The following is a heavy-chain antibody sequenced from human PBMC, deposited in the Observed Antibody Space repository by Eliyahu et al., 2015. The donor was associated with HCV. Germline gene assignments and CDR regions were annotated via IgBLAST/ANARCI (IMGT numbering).Heavy chain of an antibody. CDR1: GFIVRSNY. V-gene: IGHV3-53*01. J-gene: IGHJ4*02. CDR3: ARGLYCGGDCYSN. Sequence: EVQLVESGGGLIQPGGSLRLSCAASGFIVRSNYMNWVRQAPGKGLEWGSVIYISGTTYYADSVKGRFTISRDNSKNTVYLQMNSLRTEDTAVYYCARGLYCGGDCYSNWGQGTLVTVSS. CDR2: IYISGTT. D-gene: IGHD2-21*02.